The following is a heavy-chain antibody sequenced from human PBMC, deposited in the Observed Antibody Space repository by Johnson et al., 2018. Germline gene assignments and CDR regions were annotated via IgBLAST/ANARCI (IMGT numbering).Heavy chain of an antibody. CDR3: ARRVVPPTNFAMDV. CDR1: GFTFNSHG. Sequence: QVQLVESGGGVVQPGTTLRLSCVASGFTFNSHGMLWVRQAPGKGLEWVSSIWYDGSNQYYTDSVKGRFTMSRDNSKNTLYLQMNSLRAEDTAVYYWARRVVPPTNFAMDVWGQGTTVTVSS. J-gene: IGHJ6*02. D-gene: IGHD2-2*01. V-gene: IGHV3-33*01. CDR2: IWYDGSNQ.